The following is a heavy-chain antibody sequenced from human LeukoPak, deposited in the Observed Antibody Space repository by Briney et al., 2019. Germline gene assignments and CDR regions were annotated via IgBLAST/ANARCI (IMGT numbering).Heavy chain of an antibody. V-gene: IGHV4-38-2*01. J-gene: IGHJ2*01. Sequence: PSETLSLTCAVSGYSISSGYYWGWIRQPPGKGLEWIGSIYHSGNTYHNPSLKSRVTILVDTSKNQFSLKLSSVTAADTAVYYCARRNYFDLWGCGTLVTVSS. CDR1: GYSISSGYY. D-gene: IGHD1-14*01. CDR3: ARRNYFDL. CDR2: IYHSGNT.